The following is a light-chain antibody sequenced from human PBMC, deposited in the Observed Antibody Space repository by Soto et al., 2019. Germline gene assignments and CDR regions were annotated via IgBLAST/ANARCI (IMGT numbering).Light chain of an antibody. J-gene: IGLJ1*01. CDR3: SSYTSSSTLFYV. V-gene: IGLV2-14*01. Sequence: QSALTQPASVSGSPGQSITISCTGTSIDVGGYNYVSWYQQHPGKAPKLMIYDVSNRPSGVSNRFSGSKSGNTASLTISGLQAEDEADYYCSSYTSSSTLFYVFGTGTKVT. CDR2: DVS. CDR1: SIDVGGYNY.